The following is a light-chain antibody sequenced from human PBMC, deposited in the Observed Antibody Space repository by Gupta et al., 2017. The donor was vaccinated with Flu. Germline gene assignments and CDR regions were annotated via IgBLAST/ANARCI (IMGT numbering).Light chain of an antibody. Sequence: QSVLTQPPSVSAAPGQRITISCTGSSSNLGAGYDVQWYQQLPGTAPKLLIYDNNNRPSGVPDRFSGSKSGTSASLAITGLQAEDDADYYCQSYDSTVKGYVFGSATKVTVL. CDR2: DNN. V-gene: IGLV1-40*01. CDR1: SSNLGAGYD. J-gene: IGLJ1*01. CDR3: QSYDSTVKGYV.